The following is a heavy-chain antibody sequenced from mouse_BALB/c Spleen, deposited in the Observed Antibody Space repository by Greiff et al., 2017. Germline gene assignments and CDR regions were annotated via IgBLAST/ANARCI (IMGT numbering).Heavy chain of an antibody. J-gene: IGHJ2*01. D-gene: IGHD2-4*01. CDR3: ARSYDYPPVDY. V-gene: IGHV1-9*01. CDR2: ILPGSGST. CDR1: GYTFSSYW. Sequence: VQLHQSGAELMKPGASVKISCKATGYTFSSYWIEWVKQRPGHGLEWIGEILPGSGSTNYNEKFKGKATFTADTSSNTAYMQLSSLTSEDSAVYYCARSYDYPPVDYWGQGTTLTVSS.